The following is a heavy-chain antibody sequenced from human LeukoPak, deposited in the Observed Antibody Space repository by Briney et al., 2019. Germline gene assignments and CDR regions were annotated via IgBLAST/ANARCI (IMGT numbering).Heavy chain of an antibody. J-gene: IGHJ4*02. CDR2: IYYSEST. V-gene: IGHV4-39*07. CDR3: ARIPTVTFFDY. Sequence: SETLSLTCTVSGGSMSSSSYYWGWIRQPPGKGLEWIGSIYYSESTYQNPSLKSRVTISVDTSKNQISLKLSSVTAADTAVYYCARIPTVTFFDYWGQGTLVTVSS. D-gene: IGHD4-17*01. CDR1: GGSMSSSSYY.